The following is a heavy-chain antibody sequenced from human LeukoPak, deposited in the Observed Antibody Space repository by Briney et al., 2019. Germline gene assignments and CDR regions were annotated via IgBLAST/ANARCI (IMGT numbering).Heavy chain of an antibody. CDR1: GFTFSSCG. CDR2: IWYDGSNK. V-gene: IGHV3-33*01. J-gene: IGHJ4*02. Sequence: GGSLRLSCAASGFTFSSCGMHWVRQAPGKGLEWVAVIWYDGSNKYYADSVKGRFTISRDNSKNTLYLQMNSLRAEDTAVYYCASPVSTYSSGWYYFDYWGQGTLVTVSS. CDR3: ASPVSTYSSGWYYFDY. D-gene: IGHD6-19*01.